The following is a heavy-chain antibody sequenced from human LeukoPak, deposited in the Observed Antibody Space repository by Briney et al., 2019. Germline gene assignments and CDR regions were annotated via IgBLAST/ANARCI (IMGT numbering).Heavy chain of an antibody. CDR1: GFTFTTNG. J-gene: IGHJ4*02. CDR2: LRSDGINK. CDR3: AKDHDWSFDY. D-gene: IGHD3-3*01. Sequence: PGGSLRLSCAASGFTFTTNGMHWVRQAPGKGPEWVAMLRSDGINKYYAESVKGRFTMSRDISKNTLFLQVSGLSTDDTAVYYCAKDHDWSFDYWGQGTLVTVSS. V-gene: IGHV3-30*02.